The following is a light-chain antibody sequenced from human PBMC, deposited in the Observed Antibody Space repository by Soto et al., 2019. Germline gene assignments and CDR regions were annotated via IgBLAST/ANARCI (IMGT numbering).Light chain of an antibody. J-gene: IGLJ2*01. Sequence: QSALTQPASVSGSPGQTITISCTGAVSEVAGYTYVSWYQQHPGKGPKVIIYDVSNRPLGVSNRFSGSKSGTTASLTISGLQAEDEADYYCSLVTGIVGLFGGGTKVTVL. V-gene: IGLV2-14*03. CDR1: VSEVAGYTY. CDR2: DVS. CDR3: SLVTGIVGL.